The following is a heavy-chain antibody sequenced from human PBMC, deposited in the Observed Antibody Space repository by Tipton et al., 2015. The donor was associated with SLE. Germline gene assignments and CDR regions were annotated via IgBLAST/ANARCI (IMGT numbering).Heavy chain of an antibody. CDR3: ARGRAQYSSGPRWFDP. V-gene: IGHV3-30*03. J-gene: IGHJ5*02. D-gene: IGHD3-22*01. Sequence: LSLTCAVSGYSISSGYYWGWIRQPPGKGLGWVAVISFDGSNKYYVDSVEGRFTISRGNSKNTLYLQMNSLRAEDTAVYYCARGRAQYSSGPRWFDPWGQGTLVTVSS. CDR1: GYSISSGY. CDR2: ISFDGSNK.